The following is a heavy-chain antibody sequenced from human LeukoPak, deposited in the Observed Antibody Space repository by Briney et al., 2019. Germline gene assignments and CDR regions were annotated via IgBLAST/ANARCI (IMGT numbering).Heavy chain of an antibody. J-gene: IGHJ2*01. Sequence: GGSLRLSCTASGLTFSTYWVHWVRQAPGKGLVWVSQVKFDGSLASYADSVKGRFTISRDNAKNTLYLQMNTLGTEDTAVYYCVTGHYDSRMYFDLWGRGTLVTVSS. V-gene: IGHV3-74*01. CDR1: GLTFSTYW. CDR2: VKFDGSLA. CDR3: VTGHYDSRMYFDL. D-gene: IGHD3-16*01.